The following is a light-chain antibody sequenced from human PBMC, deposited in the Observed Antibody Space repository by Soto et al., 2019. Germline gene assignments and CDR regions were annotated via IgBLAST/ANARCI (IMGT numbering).Light chain of an antibody. CDR1: QSVSSSY. V-gene: IGKV3-20*01. CDR2: GAS. Sequence: EIVLTQSPGTLSLSPGERATLSCRASQSVSSSYLAWYQQKPGQAPRLLIYGASSRATGIPDRFSGSGSGTDVTLTISRLEPEDFAVYYCQQYGSSPPITFGPGTKLDI. J-gene: IGKJ3*01. CDR3: QQYGSSPPIT.